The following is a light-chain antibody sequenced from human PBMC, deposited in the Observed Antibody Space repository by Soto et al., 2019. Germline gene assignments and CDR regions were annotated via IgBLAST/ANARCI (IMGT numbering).Light chain of an antibody. V-gene: IGKV1-5*01. CDR2: DAS. CDR3: QHYETYPLT. J-gene: IGKJ4*01. Sequence: DIQITQTPFTLSASVGDRVTITCRASQSIDTWLAWYQQKLGKAPNLLIYDASSLESGVPSRFSGSGSGTEFTLTISSLQPGDFATYYCQHYETYPLTFGRGTKVDIK. CDR1: QSIDTW.